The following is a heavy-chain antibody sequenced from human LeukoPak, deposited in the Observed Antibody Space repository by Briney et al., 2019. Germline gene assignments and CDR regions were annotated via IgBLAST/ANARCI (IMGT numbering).Heavy chain of an antibody. CDR1: GFTFSSYT. Sequence: GGSLRLSCAASGFTFSSYTMNWVRQAPGKGLEWVSYISTGGSISYADSVKGRFTISRDNAKNSLYLQMNSLRDEDTAVYYCARMFDYNYGYAFDFWGQGTLVTVSS. V-gene: IGHV3-48*02. D-gene: IGHD5-18*01. J-gene: IGHJ4*02. CDR2: ISTGGSI. CDR3: ARMFDYNYGYAFDF.